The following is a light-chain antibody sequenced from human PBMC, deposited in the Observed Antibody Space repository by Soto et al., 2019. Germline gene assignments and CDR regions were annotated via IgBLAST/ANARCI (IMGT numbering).Light chain of an antibody. CDR2: EVS. V-gene: IGLV2-14*01. Sequence: QSALTQPASVSGSPGQSITISCTGISSDVGGYNYVSWYQQHPGKAPKLMIYEVSNRPSGVSNRFSGSKSGNTASLTISGLQPEDEADYYCSSYTSSSTLVFGTGTKVTVL. J-gene: IGLJ1*01. CDR3: SSYTSSSTLV. CDR1: SSDVGGYNY.